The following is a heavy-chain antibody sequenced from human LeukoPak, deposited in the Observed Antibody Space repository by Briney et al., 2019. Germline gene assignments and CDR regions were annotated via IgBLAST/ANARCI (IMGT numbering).Heavy chain of an antibody. D-gene: IGHD4-17*01. CDR2: ISAYNGNT. Sequence: ASVKVSCKASGYTFTSYGISWVRQAPGQGLEWMGWISAYNGNTNCAQKLQGRVTMTTDTSTSTAYMELRSLRSDDTAVYYCASKNDYVSAFDIWGQGTMVTVSS. V-gene: IGHV1-18*01. J-gene: IGHJ3*02. CDR1: GYTFTSYG. CDR3: ASKNDYVSAFDI.